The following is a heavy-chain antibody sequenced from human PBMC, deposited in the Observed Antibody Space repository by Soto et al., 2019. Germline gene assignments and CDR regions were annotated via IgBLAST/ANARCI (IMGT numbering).Heavy chain of an antibody. CDR3: STLGGPHQESRDY. CDR1: GFTFSSSR. V-gene: IGHV3-74*01. D-gene: IGHD2-2*01. Sequence: EVRLVESGGGLVQPGGSLRLSCAASGFTFSSSRMHWVRQVPGKGLVWVSHIKGDGSDTRYAESVKGRFTLSRDNAKDTLYLQMSNLRAEDTALYYCSTLGGPHQESRDYWGQGTLVTVSS. CDR2: IKGDGSDT. J-gene: IGHJ4*02.